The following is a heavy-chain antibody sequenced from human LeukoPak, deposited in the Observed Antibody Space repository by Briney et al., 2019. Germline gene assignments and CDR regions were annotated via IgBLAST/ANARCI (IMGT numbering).Heavy chain of an antibody. D-gene: IGHD2-2*01. J-gene: IGHJ4*02. CDR3: ARGSYALFAY. V-gene: IGHV1-2*04. Sequence: ASVKVSCKASGYTFTGYYMHWVRQAPGQGLEWMGWINPNSGGTNYAQKFQGWVTMTTDTSTSTAYMELRSLRSDDTAVYYCARGSYALFAYWGQGTLVTVSS. CDR2: INPNSGGT. CDR1: GYTFTGYY.